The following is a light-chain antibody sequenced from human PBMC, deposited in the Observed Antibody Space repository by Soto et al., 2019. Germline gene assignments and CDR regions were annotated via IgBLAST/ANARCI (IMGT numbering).Light chain of an antibody. V-gene: IGKV1-5*01. CDR3: QQYNTFWT. CDR1: QSISSW. CDR2: DAS. J-gene: IGKJ1*01. Sequence: DIQMTQSPSSLSASVGDRVTITCRASQSISSWLSGYQQKPGKAPKLLIYDASSLESGVPSRVSGSGSGTEFTLTISSLQPDDFATYYCQQYNTFWTFGPGTKVDI.